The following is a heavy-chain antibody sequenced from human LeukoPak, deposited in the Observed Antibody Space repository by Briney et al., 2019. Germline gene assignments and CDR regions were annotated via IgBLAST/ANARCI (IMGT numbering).Heavy chain of an antibody. CDR2: ISYDGSNK. V-gene: IGHV3-30*03. CDR3: ARREDCVGGSCYDAFDF. CDR1: GFTFSSYG. D-gene: IGHD2-15*01. Sequence: GGSLRLSCAASGFTFSSYGMHWVRQAPGKGLEWVAVISYDGSNKYYADSVKGRLTTSRDDSKNTLYLQMNSLRAEDTALYYCARREDCVGGSCYDAFDFWGQGTLVTVSS. J-gene: IGHJ4*02.